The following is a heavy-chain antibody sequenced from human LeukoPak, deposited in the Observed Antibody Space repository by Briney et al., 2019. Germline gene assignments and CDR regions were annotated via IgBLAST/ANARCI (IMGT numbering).Heavy chain of an antibody. CDR3: ARSRDYGDYFDY. V-gene: IGHV1-46*02. D-gene: IGHD4-17*01. CDR2: INPSGGST. J-gene: IGHJ4*02. CDR1: RYTFNNYY. Sequence: ASVKVSCKASRYTFNNYYVKWVRQAPGQGLEWRGIINPSGGSTSYAQKFQGRVTMTRDTSTSTVYMELSSLRSDDTAVYYCARSRDYGDYFDYWGQGTLVTVSS.